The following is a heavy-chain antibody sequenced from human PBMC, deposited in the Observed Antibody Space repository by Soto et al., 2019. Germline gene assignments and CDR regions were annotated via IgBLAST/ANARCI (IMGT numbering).Heavy chain of an antibody. J-gene: IGHJ4*02. D-gene: IGHD3-9*01. CDR1: GASISSTNYY. V-gene: IGHV4-39*01. CDR2: VYYSGST. Sequence: QVQLQESGPGLVKPSETLSITCTVSGASISSTNYYWGWIRQSPGKVPEWIGSVYYSGSTYYNPSLKILVIMYIVTSKNRFFLKLNSVTAADTAVYYCASYDILTVYFPLYSFVYWCQGTLVTVSS. CDR3: ASYDILTVYFPLYSFVY.